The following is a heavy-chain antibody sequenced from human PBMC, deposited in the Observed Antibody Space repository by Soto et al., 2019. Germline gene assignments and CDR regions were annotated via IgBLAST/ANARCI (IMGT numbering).Heavy chain of an antibody. CDR1: GFTFGNYA. CDR3: AKGGMDV. Sequence: GGSLRLSCATSGFTFGNYAMRWVRQAPGKGLEWVSAISGSGDSTYYADSVKGRFTISRENSKNTLYLQMNTLRAEDTAIYYSAKGGMDVWGQGTTVTVSS. J-gene: IGHJ6*02. V-gene: IGHV3-23*01. CDR2: ISGSGDST.